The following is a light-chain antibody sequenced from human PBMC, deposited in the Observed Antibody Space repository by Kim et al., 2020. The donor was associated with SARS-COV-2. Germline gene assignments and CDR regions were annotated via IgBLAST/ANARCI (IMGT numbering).Light chain of an antibody. V-gene: IGKV3-15*01. CDR3: QQYQKWPPLT. Sequence: EIVMTQSPATLSVSPGESVSFSYRASENIKKNLAWYQQRPGQAPRLLIYAAATRATGLADRFSGSGSGTEFTLTISSLQSEDFAVYYCQQYQKWPPLTFGGGTKLEI. J-gene: IGKJ4*01. CDR1: ENIKKN. CDR2: AAA.